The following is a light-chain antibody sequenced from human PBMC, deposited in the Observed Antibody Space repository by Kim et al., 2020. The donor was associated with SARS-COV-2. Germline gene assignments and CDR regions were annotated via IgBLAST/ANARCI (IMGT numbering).Light chain of an antibody. J-gene: IGLJ1*01. CDR3: CSFTSTSTRV. CDR2: DDS. V-gene: IGLV2-14*03. Sequence: GPSITISGTEASDNVGGYNAVSCYQQHPGKAPTLVIYDDSNRPSGVSNRFSGSKSVNTASLTNSGLQAEDEADYYCCSFTSTSTRVFGTGTKVTVL. CDR1: SDNVGGYNA.